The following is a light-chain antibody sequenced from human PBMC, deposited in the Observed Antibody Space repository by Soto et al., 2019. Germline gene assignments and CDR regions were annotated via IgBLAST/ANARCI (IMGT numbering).Light chain of an antibody. J-gene: IGKJ1*01. V-gene: IGKV3-20*01. CDR2: GAS. CDR1: QSVFNNH. Sequence: EIVWTQSPGTLSFSPGERATLSCRASQSVFNNHIGWYQQKPGQAPRRLIFGASFRATGIPDRFSGSGSGTDFTLTISRLEPEDFAVYYCQQYGSSPTTFGQGTKVDIK. CDR3: QQYGSSPTT.